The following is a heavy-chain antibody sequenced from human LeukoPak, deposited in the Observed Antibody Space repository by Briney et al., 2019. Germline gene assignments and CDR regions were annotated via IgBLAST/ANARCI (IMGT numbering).Heavy chain of an antibody. V-gene: IGHV1-58*02. D-gene: IGHD6-13*01. J-gene: IGHJ6*02. Sequence: GASVKVSCKASGYTFTSYGISWVRQAPGQGLEWIGWIVVGSGNTNYAQKFQERVTITRDMSTSTAYMELSSLRSEDTAVYYCAADAGRAAAGWMTYYYYYGMDVWGQGTTVTVSS. CDR1: GYTFTSYG. CDR2: IVVGSGNT. CDR3: AADAGRAAAGWMTYYYYYGMDV.